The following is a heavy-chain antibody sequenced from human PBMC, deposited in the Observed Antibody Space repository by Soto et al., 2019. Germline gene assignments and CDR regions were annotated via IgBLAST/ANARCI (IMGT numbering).Heavy chain of an antibody. J-gene: IGHJ5*02. V-gene: IGHV3-21*01. CDR2: ISSSSSYI. D-gene: IGHD6-6*01. CDR3: ARGSSSSGGWFDP. Sequence: EVQLVESGGGLVKPGGSRRLSCAASGFTFSSYSMNWVRQAPGKGLEWVSSISSSSSYIYYADSVKGRFTISRDNAKNSLYLQMNSLRAEDTAVYYCARGSSSSGGWFDPWGQGTLVTVSS. CDR1: GFTFSSYS.